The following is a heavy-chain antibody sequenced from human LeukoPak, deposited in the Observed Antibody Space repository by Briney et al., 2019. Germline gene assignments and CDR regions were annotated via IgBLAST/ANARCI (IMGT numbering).Heavy chain of an antibody. Sequence: ASVKVSCKASGYTFTSYDINWVRQATGQGLEWMGWMNPNSGNTGYAQKFQGRVTMTRNTSISTAYVELSSLRSEDMALYYCARDFPRSTSCLGYWGQGTLVTVSS. CDR3: ARDFPRSTSCLGY. CDR1: GYTFTSYD. D-gene: IGHD2-2*01. J-gene: IGHJ4*02. CDR2: MNPNSGNT. V-gene: IGHV1-8*01.